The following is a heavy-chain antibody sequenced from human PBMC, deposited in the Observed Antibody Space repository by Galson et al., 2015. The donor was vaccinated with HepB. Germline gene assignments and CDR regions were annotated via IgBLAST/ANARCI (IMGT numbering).Heavy chain of an antibody. CDR1: GFSFSSYW. J-gene: IGHJ4*02. V-gene: IGHV3-7*01. Sequence: SLRLSCAASGFSFSSYWMSWVRQAPGKGLEWVANIKEDGSEKYYVDSVKGRFTISRDNAKNSLYLQMDSLRAEDTAVYYCARGRALGNWGQGTLVTVSS. CDR3: ARGRALGN. CDR2: IKEDGSEK.